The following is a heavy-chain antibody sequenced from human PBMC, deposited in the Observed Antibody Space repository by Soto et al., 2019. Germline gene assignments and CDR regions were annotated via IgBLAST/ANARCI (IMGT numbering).Heavy chain of an antibody. CDR2: IYYSGST. Sequence: PSETLSLTCTVSGGSISSGGYYWSWIRQHPGKGLEWIGYIYYSGSTYYNPSLKSRVTISVDTSKNQFSLKLSSVTAADTAVYYCARDRVVTAIRYFDYWGQGTLVTV. J-gene: IGHJ4*02. CDR1: GGSISSGGYY. CDR3: ARDRVVTAIRYFDY. V-gene: IGHV4-31*03. D-gene: IGHD2-21*02.